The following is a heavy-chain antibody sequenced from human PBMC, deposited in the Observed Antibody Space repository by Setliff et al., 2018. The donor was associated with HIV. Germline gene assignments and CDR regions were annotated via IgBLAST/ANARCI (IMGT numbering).Heavy chain of an antibody. CDR3: ASVVRSSGWYLKDGDAFDI. D-gene: IGHD6-19*01. V-gene: IGHV1-69*13. J-gene: IGHJ3*02. CDR1: GGTFSSYA. Sequence: SVKVSCKTSGGTFSSYAISWVRQAPGQGLEWMGGIIPIFGTANYAQKFQGRVTITADESTSTAYMELGSLRSEDTAVYYCASVVRSSGWYLKDGDAFDIWGQGTMVTVSS. CDR2: IIPIFGTA.